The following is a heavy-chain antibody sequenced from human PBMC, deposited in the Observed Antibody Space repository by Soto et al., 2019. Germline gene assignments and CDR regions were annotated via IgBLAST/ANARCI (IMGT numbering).Heavy chain of an antibody. Sequence: ASVKVSCKASNDSLSSHFIHWVRQAPGEGLEWMGMINPVLNSASYSQEFQGRLTLTSDMPSSTVYMQLSNLRSDDTAVYYCAGAYARVSSLVAAYWGQGTLVTVSS. CDR1: NDSLSSHF. D-gene: IGHD3-10*01. CDR2: INPVLNSA. CDR3: AGAYARVSSLVAAY. V-gene: IGHV1-46*01. J-gene: IGHJ4*02.